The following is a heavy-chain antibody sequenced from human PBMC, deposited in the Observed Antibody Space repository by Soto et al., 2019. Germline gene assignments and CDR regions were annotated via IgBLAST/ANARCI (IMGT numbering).Heavy chain of an antibody. D-gene: IGHD3-10*01. J-gene: IGHJ4*02. CDR1: GFSLSTSGVG. CDR2: IYWDDVK. CDR3: AHITGISGSYWRFDY. Sequence: QITLKESGPTLVKPTQTLTLTCTFSGFSLSTSGVGVGWIRQPPGKALEWLSLIYWDDVKHYSPSLKSRLALTNDTSKNQVVLTMPSMDPVDTATYYCAHITGISGSYWRFDYWGQGTLVTVSS. V-gene: IGHV2-5*02.